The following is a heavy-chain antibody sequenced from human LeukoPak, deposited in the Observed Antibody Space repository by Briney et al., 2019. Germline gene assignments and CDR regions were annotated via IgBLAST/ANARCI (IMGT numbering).Heavy chain of an antibody. CDR2: ISGRGAST. J-gene: IGHJ4*02. CDR1: GFTFSTYT. D-gene: IGHD3-22*01. Sequence: QPGGSLRLSCAASGFTFSTYTMSWVRQAPGKGLEWVSAISGRGASTYYADSVKGRFTISRDNSKNTLYLQMNSLRAEDTAVYYCAKEGHYYDSSGYYHFDYWGQGTLVTVSS. CDR3: AKEGHYYDSSGYYHFDY. V-gene: IGHV3-23*01.